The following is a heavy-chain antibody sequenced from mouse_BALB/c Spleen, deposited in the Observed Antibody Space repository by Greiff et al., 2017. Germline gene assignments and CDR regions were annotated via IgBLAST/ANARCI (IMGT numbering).Heavy chain of an antibody. CDR3: ARQRPYYYAMDY. J-gene: IGHJ4*01. CDR2: ISNGGGST. Sequence: DVQLVESGGGLVQPGGSLKLSCAASGFTFSSYTMSWVRQTPEKRLEWVAYISNGGGSTYYPDTVKGRFTISRDNAKNTLYLQMSSLKSEDTAMYYCARQRPYYYAMDYWGQGTSVTVSS. CDR1: GFTFSSYT. V-gene: IGHV5-12-2*01.